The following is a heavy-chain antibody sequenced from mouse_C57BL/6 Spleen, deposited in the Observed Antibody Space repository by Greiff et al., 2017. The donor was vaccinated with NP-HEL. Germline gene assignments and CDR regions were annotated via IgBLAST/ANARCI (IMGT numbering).Heavy chain of an antibody. V-gene: IGHV5-4*01. CDR1: GFTFSSYA. CDR3: ARDLYYGSSLCAMDY. Sequence: EVQRVESGGGLVKPGGSLKLSCAASGFTFSSYAMSWVRQTPEKRLEWVATISDGGSYTYYPDNVKGRFTISRDNAKNNLYLQMSHLKSEDTAMYYCARDLYYGSSLCAMDYWGQGTSVTVSS. CDR2: ISDGGSYT. D-gene: IGHD1-1*01. J-gene: IGHJ4*01.